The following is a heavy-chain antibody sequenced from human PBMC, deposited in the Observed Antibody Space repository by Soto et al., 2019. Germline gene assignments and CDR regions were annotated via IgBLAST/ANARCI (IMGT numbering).Heavy chain of an antibody. Sequence: GGSLRLSCAASGFTFSSYAMSWVRQAPGKGLEWVSAISGSGGSTYYADSVKGRFTISRDNSKNTLYLQMNSLRAEDTAVYYCAKDTSSNRHTNHYYYYYGMDAWGQGTTVTVSS. J-gene: IGHJ6*02. D-gene: IGHD2-2*01. CDR3: AKDTSSNRHTNHYYYYYGMDA. V-gene: IGHV3-23*01. CDR1: GFTFSSYA. CDR2: ISGSGGST.